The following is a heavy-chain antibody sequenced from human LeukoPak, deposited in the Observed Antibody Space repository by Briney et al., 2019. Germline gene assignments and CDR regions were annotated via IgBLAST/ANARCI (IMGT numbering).Heavy chain of an antibody. D-gene: IGHD5-12*01. Sequence: ASVKVSCKASGYTFTSYGISWVRQAPGQGLEWMGRISAYNGNTNYAQKLQGRVTMTTDTSTSTAYMELRSLRSDDTAVYYCARDLAVATMGGVIDYWGQGTLVTVSS. CDR3: ARDLAVATMGGVIDY. V-gene: IGHV1-18*01. J-gene: IGHJ4*02. CDR1: GYTFTSYG. CDR2: ISAYNGNT.